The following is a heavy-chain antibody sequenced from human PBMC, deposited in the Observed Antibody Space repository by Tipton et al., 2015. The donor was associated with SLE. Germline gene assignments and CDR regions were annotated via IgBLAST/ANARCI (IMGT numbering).Heavy chain of an antibody. V-gene: IGHV3-23*01. CDR3: AKDPTTVTFNWFDP. CDR2: ISGSGGST. D-gene: IGHD4-17*01. Sequence: SLRLSCAASGFTFSSYAMSWVRQAPGKGLEWVSAISGSGGSTYYADSGKGRFTISRDNSKNTLYLQMTSLRAEDTAVYYCAKDPTTVTFNWFDPWGQGTLVTVSS. CDR1: GFTFSSYA. J-gene: IGHJ5*02.